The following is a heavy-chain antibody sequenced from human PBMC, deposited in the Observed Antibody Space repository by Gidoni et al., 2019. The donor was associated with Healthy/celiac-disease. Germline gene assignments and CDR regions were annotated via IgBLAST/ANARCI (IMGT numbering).Heavy chain of an antibody. D-gene: IGHD4-17*01. CDR2: INHSGST. J-gene: IGHJ4*02. CDR3: ARGSRRAYGGVSYVDY. V-gene: IGHV4-34*01. CDR1: GGSFSGYY. Sequence: QVQLQQWGAGLLKLSETRSLTCAVYGGSFSGYYWSWIRQPPGKGLVWIGEINHSGSTNYNPSLKSRVTISVDTSKNQFSLKVSSVTAADTAVYYCARGSRRAYGGVSYVDYWGQGTLVTVSS.